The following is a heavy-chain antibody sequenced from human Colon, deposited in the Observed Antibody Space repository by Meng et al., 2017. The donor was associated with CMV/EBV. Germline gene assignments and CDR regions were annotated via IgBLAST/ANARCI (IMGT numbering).Heavy chain of an antibody. CDR3: TRGPFRY. CDR1: GFAFADYS. D-gene: IGHD3-3*02. J-gene: IGHJ4*02. V-gene: IGHV3-20*04. CDR2: IDWSGEKT. Sequence: GGSLRLSCVASGFAFADYSMSWVRQAPGKGLEWVSGIDWSGEKTGYADSVKGRFTISRDNAKNSLYLEMSGLRPEDTAVFYCTRGPFRYWGQGTLVTVSS.